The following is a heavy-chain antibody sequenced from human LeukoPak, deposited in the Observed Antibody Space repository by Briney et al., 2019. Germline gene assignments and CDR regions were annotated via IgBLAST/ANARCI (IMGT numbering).Heavy chain of an antibody. CDR2: ISVGGDST. D-gene: IGHD3-22*01. CDR3: AKGGYDKYYFDI. CDR1: GFTFTNCA. J-gene: IGHJ4*02. V-gene: IGHV3-23*01. Sequence: GGSLGLSCTASGFTFTNCALSWVRQAPGKGLEWVSTISVGGDSTYYADSVKGRFTISRDNSMNTLYLQMNSLRVEDTAVYYCAKGGYDKYYFDIWGQGTLVTVSS.